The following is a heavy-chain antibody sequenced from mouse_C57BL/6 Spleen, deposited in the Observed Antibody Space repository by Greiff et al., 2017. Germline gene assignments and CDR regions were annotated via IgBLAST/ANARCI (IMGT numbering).Heavy chain of an antibody. V-gene: IGHV1-82*01. D-gene: IGHD2-3*01. Sequence: QVQLKQSGPELVKPGASVKISCKASGYAFSSSWMNWVKQRPGKGLEWIGRIYPGDGDTNYNGKFKGKATLTADKSSSTAYMQLSSLTSEDSAVYFCAFYYGYYEGFWGQGTTLTVSS. CDR3: AFYYGYYEGF. J-gene: IGHJ2*01. CDR1: GYAFSSSW. CDR2: IYPGDGDT.